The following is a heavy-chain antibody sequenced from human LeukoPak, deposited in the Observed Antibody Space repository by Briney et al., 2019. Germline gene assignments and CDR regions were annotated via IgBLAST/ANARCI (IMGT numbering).Heavy chain of an antibody. V-gene: IGHV4-39*07. CDR2: IYHSGST. CDR3: ARLISGSQTLYYFDY. J-gene: IGHJ4*02. D-gene: IGHD1-26*01. CDR1: GGSISSGSYY. Sequence: PSQTLSLTCTVSGGSISSGSYYWGWIRQPPGKGLEWIGSIYHSGSTYYNPSLKSRVTISVDTSKNQFSLKLSSVTAADTAVYYCARLISGSQTLYYFDYWGQGTLVTVSS.